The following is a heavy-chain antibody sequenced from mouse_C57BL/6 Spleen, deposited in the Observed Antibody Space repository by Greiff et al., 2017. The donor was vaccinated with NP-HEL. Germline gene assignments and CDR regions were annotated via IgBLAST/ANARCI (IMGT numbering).Heavy chain of an antibody. CDR1: GFNIKNTY. J-gene: IGHJ2*01. D-gene: IGHD1-1*01. V-gene: IGHV14-3*01. CDR3: ASPPLTTVDYFDY. Sequence: EVQLQESVAELVRPGASVKLSCTASGFNIKNTYMHWVKQRPEQGLEWIGRIDPANGNTKYAPKFQGKATITADTSSNTAYLQLSSLTSEDTAIYYCASPPLTTVDYFDYWGQGTTLTVSS. CDR2: IDPANGNT.